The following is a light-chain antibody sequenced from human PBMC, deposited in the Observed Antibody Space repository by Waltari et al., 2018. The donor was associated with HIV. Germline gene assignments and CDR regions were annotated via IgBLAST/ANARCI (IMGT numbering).Light chain of an antibody. Sequence: QSVLTQPLSACRATWRRFSISSPCSSTNSETENVYLYQQFPGAAPKLLIYKDTQRPSGVPDRFTGSKSGTSASLAIGGLRSDDEADYYCVGWDSRLRGYVFGAGTKVTVL. V-gene: IGLV1-47*01. CDR3: VGWDSRLRGYV. CDR2: KDT. J-gene: IGLJ1*01. CDR1: STNSETEN.